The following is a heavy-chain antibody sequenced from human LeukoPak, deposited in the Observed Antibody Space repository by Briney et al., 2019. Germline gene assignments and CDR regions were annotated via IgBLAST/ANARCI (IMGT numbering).Heavy chain of an antibody. CDR1: GGSISSGSYY. CDR3: ARAWGGYSYGPNDY. D-gene: IGHD5-18*01. V-gene: IGHV4-61*01. Sequence: PSETLSLTCTVSGGSISSGSYYWSWIRQPPGKGLEWIGYIYYSGSTNYNPSLKSRVTISVDTSKNQFSLKLSSVTAADTAVYYCARAWGGYSYGPNDYWGQGTLVTVSS. J-gene: IGHJ4*02. CDR2: IYYSGST.